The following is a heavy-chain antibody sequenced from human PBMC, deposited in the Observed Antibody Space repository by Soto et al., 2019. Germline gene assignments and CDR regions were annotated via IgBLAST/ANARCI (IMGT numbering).Heavy chain of an antibody. D-gene: IGHD5-12*01. J-gene: IGHJ4*02. Sequence: EVQLLESGGGLVQPGGSLRLSCAASGFSFNNYGMSWVRQAPGKGLEWISGISDSGGSTYYADSVKGRFTISRDNSKNTLYLQMNSLRAEDTAVYYCAKVSSDGYNSGLDYWGQGTLVTVSS. CDR2: ISDSGGST. CDR1: GFSFNNYG. CDR3: AKVSSDGYNSGLDY. V-gene: IGHV3-23*01.